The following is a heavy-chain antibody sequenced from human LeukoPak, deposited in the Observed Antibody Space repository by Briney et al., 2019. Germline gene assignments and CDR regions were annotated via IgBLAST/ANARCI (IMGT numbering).Heavy chain of an antibody. D-gene: IGHD4-17*01. Sequence: PSKTLSLTCTVSGYSISSGYYWGWIRQPPGKGLEWIGSIYYSGSTYYKPSLKSRVTISVDTSKNQFSLKLSSVTAADTAVYYCARGVYGDRLDYWGQGTLVTVSS. CDR1: GYSISSGYY. CDR3: ARGVYGDRLDY. V-gene: IGHV4-38-2*02. J-gene: IGHJ4*02. CDR2: IYYSGST.